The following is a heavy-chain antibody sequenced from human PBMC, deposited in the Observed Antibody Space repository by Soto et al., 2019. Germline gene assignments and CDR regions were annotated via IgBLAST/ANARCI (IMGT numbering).Heavy chain of an antibody. CDR1: GYTFTSYA. Sequence: ASVKVSCKASGYTFTSYAMHWVRQAPGQRLEWMGWINAGNGNTKYSQKFQGRVTITRDTSASTAYMELSSLRSEDTAVYYCARIRDNWNSIYYYGMDVWGQGTTVTVSS. CDR2: INAGNGNT. D-gene: IGHD1-7*01. J-gene: IGHJ6*02. CDR3: ARIRDNWNSIYYYGMDV. V-gene: IGHV1-3*01.